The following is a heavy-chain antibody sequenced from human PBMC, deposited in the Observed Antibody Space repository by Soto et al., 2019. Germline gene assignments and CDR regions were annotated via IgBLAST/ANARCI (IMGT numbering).Heavy chain of an antibody. CDR3: ARAVGGLDAFDI. D-gene: IGHD2-15*01. V-gene: IGHV4-31*03. CDR1: GGSISSGGYY. Sequence: PSETLSLTCTVSGGSISSGGYYWSWIRQHPGKGLEWIGYIYYSGSTYYNPSLKSRVTISVDTSKNQFSLKLSSVTAADTAVYYCARAVGGLDAFDIWGQGTLVTVSS. CDR2: IYYSGST. J-gene: IGHJ3*02.